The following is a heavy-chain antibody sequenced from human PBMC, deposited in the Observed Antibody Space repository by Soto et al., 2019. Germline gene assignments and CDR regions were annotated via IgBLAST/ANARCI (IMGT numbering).Heavy chain of an antibody. Sequence: PGGSLRLSCAASGFTFSSYAMHWVRQAPGKGLEWVAVISYDGSNKYYADSVKGRFTISRGNSKNTLYLQMNSLRAEDTAVYYCARLGYRAGYMVRGVNGMDVWGQGTTVTVSS. CDR2: ISYDGSNK. CDR1: GFTFSSYA. D-gene: IGHD3-10*01. V-gene: IGHV3-30-3*01. CDR3: ARLGYRAGYMVRGVNGMDV. J-gene: IGHJ6*02.